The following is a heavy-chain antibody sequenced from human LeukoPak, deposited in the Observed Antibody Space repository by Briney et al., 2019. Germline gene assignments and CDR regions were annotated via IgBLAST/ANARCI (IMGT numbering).Heavy chain of an antibody. CDR2: IYSGGST. J-gene: IGHJ6*02. V-gene: IGHV3-66*01. CDR3: ARGLRFVVPAAIRPRNYYYGMDV. Sequence: SGGSLRLSCAASGFTFSSYAMHWVRQAPGKGLEWVSVIYSGGSTYYADSVKGRFTISRDNSKNTLYLQMNSLRAEDTAVYYCARGLRFVVPAAIRPRNYYYGMDVWGQGTTVTVSS. D-gene: IGHD2-2*01. CDR1: GFTFSSYA.